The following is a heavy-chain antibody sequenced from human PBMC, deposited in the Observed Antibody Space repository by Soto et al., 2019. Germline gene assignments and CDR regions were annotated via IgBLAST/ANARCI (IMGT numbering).Heavy chain of an antibody. CDR1: GGSISSSSYY. J-gene: IGHJ6*02. CDR3: ARDLRQGHCSGGSGSHDYYYYGMDV. Sequence: PSETPSLTCTVSGGSISSSSYYWGWIRQPPGKGLEWIGSIYYSGSTYYNPSLKSRVTISVDTSKNQFSLKLSSVTAANTAVYYCARDLRQGHCSGGSGSHDYYYYGMDVWGQGTTVIVP. V-gene: IGHV4-39*07. D-gene: IGHD2-15*01. CDR2: IYYSGST.